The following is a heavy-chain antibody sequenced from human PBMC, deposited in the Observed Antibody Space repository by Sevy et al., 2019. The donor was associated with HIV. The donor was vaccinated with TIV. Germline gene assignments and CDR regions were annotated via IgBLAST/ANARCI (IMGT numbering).Heavy chain of an antibody. J-gene: IGHJ5*02. CDR2: IWYDGSNK. CDR1: GFNFSNYA. CDR3: ARESREFRFDP. V-gene: IGHV3-33*01. Sequence: GGSLRLSCAASGFNFSNYAMHWVRQAPGKGLEWVALIWYDGSNKNYADSNSMKGRFTISRDNSENTLYLQMNSLRAEDTAVYYCARESREFRFDPWGQGTLVTVSS.